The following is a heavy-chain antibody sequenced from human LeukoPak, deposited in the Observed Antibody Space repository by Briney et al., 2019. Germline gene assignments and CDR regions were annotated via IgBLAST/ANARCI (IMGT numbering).Heavy chain of an antibody. Sequence: GGSLRLSCAASGFTFSSYSMNWVRQAPGKGLEWVSSISSSSSYIYYADSVKGRFTISRDNAKNSLYLQMNSLRAEDTAVYYCARYLSSGYYLDYWGQGTLVTVSS. D-gene: IGHD3-22*01. V-gene: IGHV3-21*01. CDR1: GFTFSSYS. CDR3: ARYLSSGYYLDY. CDR2: ISSSSSYI. J-gene: IGHJ4*02.